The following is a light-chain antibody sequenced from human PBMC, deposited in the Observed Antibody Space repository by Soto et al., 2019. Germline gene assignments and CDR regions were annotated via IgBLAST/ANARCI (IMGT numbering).Light chain of an antibody. J-gene: IGKJ5*01. V-gene: IGKV3-11*01. CDR2: SAF. CDR1: PSVTNY. CDR3: QQRNIWPPVT. Sequence: EIVLTQSPATLSLSPGERATLSCRASPSVTNYLAWYQQKPGQPPRLLIYSAFNRAAGIPARFSGSGSGTDFTLTISSLEPEDSAVYYCQQRNIWPPVTFGQGTRLEIK.